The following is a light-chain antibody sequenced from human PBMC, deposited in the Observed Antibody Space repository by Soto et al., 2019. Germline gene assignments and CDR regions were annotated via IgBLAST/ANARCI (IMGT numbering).Light chain of an antibody. J-gene: IGKJ1*01. CDR3: QQLNSYLRT. CDR2: AAS. V-gene: IGKV1-9*01. CDR1: QGINSY. Sequence: DIQLTQSPSVLSASVGDRVTITCRASQGINSYLAWYQQKPGKVPKLLIYAASTLHSRVPSRFSGSGSVTEFAPTINSLQPEDFATYYCQQLNSYLRTFGQGTKVEI.